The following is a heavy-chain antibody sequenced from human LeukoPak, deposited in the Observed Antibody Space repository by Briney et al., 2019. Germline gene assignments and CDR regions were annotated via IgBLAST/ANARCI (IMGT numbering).Heavy chain of an antibody. V-gene: IGHV4-59*08. D-gene: IGHD6-6*01. Sequence: EPSETLSLTCTVSGGSISDYYWNWIRQPPGKGLEWIGNIYYTGSTNYNPSLRSRVTISVDTSKNQFSLKLSSVTATDTAIYYCARKSARGGDFDYWGQGTLVTASS. CDR3: ARKSARGGDFDY. CDR2: IYYTGST. CDR1: GGSISDYY. J-gene: IGHJ4*02.